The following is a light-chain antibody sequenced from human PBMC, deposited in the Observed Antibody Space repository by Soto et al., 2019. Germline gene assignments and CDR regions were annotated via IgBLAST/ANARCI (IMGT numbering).Light chain of an antibody. V-gene: IGLV2-8*01. J-gene: IGLJ2*01. CDR2: EVS. Sequence: QSALTQPPSASGSPGQSVAISCTGTSSGVGGYNYVSWYQQHPGKAPKLIIYEVSKRPSGVPDRFSGSKSGNTASLTVSGLQAEDEADYYCGSYAGKFGGGTKLTVL. CDR3: GSYAGK. CDR1: SSGVGGYNY.